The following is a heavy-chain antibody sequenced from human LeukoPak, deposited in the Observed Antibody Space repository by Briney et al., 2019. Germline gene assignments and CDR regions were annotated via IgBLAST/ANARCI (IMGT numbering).Heavy chain of an antibody. CDR2: IYYSGST. D-gene: IGHD3-16*02. Sequence: SETLSLTCTVSGGSISSSSYYWGWIRQPPGKGLEWIGSIYYSGSTYYNPSLKSRVTISVDTSKNQFSLKLSSVTAADTAVYYCARVVMITFGAVIANGAFDIWGQGTMVTVSS. CDR3: ARVVMITFGAVIANGAFDI. V-gene: IGHV4-39*07. J-gene: IGHJ3*02. CDR1: GGSISSSSYY.